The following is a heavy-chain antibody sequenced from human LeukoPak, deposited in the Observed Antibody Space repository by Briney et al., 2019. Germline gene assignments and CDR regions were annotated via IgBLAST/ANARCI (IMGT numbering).Heavy chain of an antibody. D-gene: IGHD6-13*01. CDR1: GGSISSSSYY. V-gene: IGHV4-39*07. Sequence: PSETLSLTCTVSGGSISSSSYYWGWIRQPPGKGLEWIGSIYYSGSTYYNPSLKSRVTISVDTSKNQFSLKLSSVTAADTAVYYCARVGVRAAAGVDYWGQGTLVTVSS. CDR3: ARVGVRAAAGVDY. CDR2: IYYSGST. J-gene: IGHJ4*02.